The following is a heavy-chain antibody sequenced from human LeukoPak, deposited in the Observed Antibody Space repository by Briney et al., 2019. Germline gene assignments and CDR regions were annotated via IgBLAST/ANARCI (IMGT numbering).Heavy chain of an antibody. D-gene: IGHD4-23*01. V-gene: IGHV3-23*01. Sequence: GGSLRLPCAASGFTFSSYAMSWVRQAPGKGLEWVSAISGSGGSTYYADSVKGRFTISRDNSKNTLYLQMNSLRAEDTAVYYCAKDRTVVTGYFDYWGQGTLVTVSS. CDR1: GFTFSSYA. J-gene: IGHJ4*02. CDR2: ISGSGGST. CDR3: AKDRTVVTGYFDY.